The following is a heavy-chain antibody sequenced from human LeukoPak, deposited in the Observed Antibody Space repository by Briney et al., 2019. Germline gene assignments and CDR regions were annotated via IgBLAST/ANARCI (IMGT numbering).Heavy chain of an antibody. Sequence: SETLSLTCAVSGYSISSSNWWGWIRQPPGKGLEWIGYIYYSGSTYYNPSLKSRVTMSVDTSKNQFSLKLSSVTAVDTAVYYCAATATGYSSGWQVGYWGQGTLVTVSS. CDR1: GYSISSSNW. CDR3: AATATGYSSGWQVGY. V-gene: IGHV4-28*01. J-gene: IGHJ4*02. CDR2: IYYSGST. D-gene: IGHD6-19*01.